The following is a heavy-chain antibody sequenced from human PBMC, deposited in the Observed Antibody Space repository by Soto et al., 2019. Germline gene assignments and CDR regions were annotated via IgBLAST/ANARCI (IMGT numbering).Heavy chain of an antibody. D-gene: IGHD3-10*01. Sequence: QVQLVQSGAEVKKPGASVKVSCKASGYTFTSYAMHWVRQAPGQRLEWMGWINAGNGNTKYSQKFQGRVTITRDTSASTAYMELSSLRSEDTAVYYCARSGWFGELLYSYWGQGTLVNVSS. J-gene: IGHJ4*02. CDR1: GYTFTSYA. CDR2: INAGNGNT. V-gene: IGHV1-3*01. CDR3: ARSGWFGELLYSY.